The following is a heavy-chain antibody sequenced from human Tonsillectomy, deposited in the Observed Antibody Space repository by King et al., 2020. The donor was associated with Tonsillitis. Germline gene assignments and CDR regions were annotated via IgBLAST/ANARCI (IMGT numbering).Heavy chain of an antibody. CDR1: GFTFSSYA. Sequence: VQLVESGGGLVQPGGSLRLSCAASGFTFSSYAMSWVRQAPGKGLEWVSATSGSTGKTYYADSVKGRFTISRDNSKNTLYLQMNSLRAEDTAVYYCAKGNMNCSGGGCPRSLYYYAMDVGGQGTTVTVSS. CDR3: AKGNMNCSGGGCPRSLYYYAMDV. V-gene: IGHV3-23*04. CDR2: TSGSTGKT. D-gene: IGHD2-15*01. J-gene: IGHJ6*02.